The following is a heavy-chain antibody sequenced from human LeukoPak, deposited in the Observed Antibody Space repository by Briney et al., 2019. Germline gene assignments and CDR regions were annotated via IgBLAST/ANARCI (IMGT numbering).Heavy chain of an antibody. J-gene: IGHJ6*02. CDR3: ARGTPSSSGWLYYGMDV. CDR1: GFTFSSYG. V-gene: IGHV3-30*19. D-gene: IGHD6-19*01. CDR2: IWYDGSNK. Sequence: GGSLRLSCAASGFTFSSYGMHWVRQAPGKGLEWVAVIWYDGSNKYYADSVKGRFTISRDNSKNTLYLQMNSLRAEDTAVYYCARGTPSSSGWLYYGMDVWDQGTTVTVSS.